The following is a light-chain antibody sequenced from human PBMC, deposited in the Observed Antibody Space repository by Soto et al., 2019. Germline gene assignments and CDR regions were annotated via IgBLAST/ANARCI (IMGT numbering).Light chain of an antibody. J-gene: IGKJ5*01. CDR3: MQSTQLPPT. CDR2: EVS. Sequence: DVVMANAPLSLSVAPGQPASISCKSSQSLLHITGETFLFWYLQKPGQSPQLLIYEVSTRVSGVPDRFSGSGSGTDFTLEISRVETDNVGIYYCMQSTQLPPTFGQGTRLEIK. CDR1: QSLLHITGETF. V-gene: IGKV2D-29*02.